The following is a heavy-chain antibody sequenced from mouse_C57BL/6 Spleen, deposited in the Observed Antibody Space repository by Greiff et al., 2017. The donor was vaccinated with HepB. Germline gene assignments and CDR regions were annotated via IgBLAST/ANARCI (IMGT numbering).Heavy chain of an antibody. J-gene: IGHJ3*01. D-gene: IGHD4-1*01. V-gene: IGHV7-3*01. CDR3: ASPELTGTSWFAY. CDR2: IRNKANGYTT. Sequence: EVKVVESGGGLVQPGGSLSLSCAASGFTFTDYYMSWVRQPPGKALEWLGFIRNKANGYTTEYSASMKGRFTISRDNSQSILYLQMNALRAEDSATYYCASPELTGTSWFAYWGQGTLVTVSA. CDR1: GFTFTDYY.